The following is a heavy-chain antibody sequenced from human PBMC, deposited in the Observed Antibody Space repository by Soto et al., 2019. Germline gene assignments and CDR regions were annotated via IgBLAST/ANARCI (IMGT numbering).Heavy chain of an antibody. CDR3: AAFITMIVVVGTPFDY. Sequence: TLSLTCTVSGGSISSSSYYWGWIRQPPGKGLEWIGSIYYSGSTYYNPSLKSRVTISVDTSKNQFSLKLSSVTAADTAVYYCAAFITMIVVVGTPFDYWGQGTLVTVSS. CDR2: IYYSGST. CDR1: GGSISSSSYY. V-gene: IGHV4-39*01. J-gene: IGHJ4*02. D-gene: IGHD3-22*01.